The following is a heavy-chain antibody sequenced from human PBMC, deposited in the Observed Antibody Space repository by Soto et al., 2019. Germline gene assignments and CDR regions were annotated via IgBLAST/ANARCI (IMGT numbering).Heavy chain of an antibody. V-gene: IGHV3-23*01. CDR1: GFTFSSYA. Sequence: GGSLRLSCAASGFTFSSYAMSWVRQAPGKGLEWVSAISGSGGSTYYADSVKGRFTISRDNSKNTLYLQMNSLRAEDKAVYYCAKDLKPTYYDFWSGYSFDYWGQGTLVTISS. J-gene: IGHJ4*02. D-gene: IGHD3-3*01. CDR2: ISGSGGST. CDR3: AKDLKPTYYDFWSGYSFDY.